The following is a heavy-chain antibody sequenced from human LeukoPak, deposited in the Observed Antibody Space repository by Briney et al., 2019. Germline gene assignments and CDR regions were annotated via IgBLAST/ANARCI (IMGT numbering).Heavy chain of an antibody. CDR3: ARQMSSGWHRGWFDP. Sequence: GGSLRLSCAASGFTFSSYGMHWVRQAPGKGLEWVAVIWYDGSNKYYADSVKGRFTISRDNSKNTLYLQMNSLRAEDTAVYYCARQMSSGWHRGWFDPWGQGTLVTVSS. CDR2: IWYDGSNK. D-gene: IGHD6-19*01. V-gene: IGHV3-33*01. CDR1: GFTFSSYG. J-gene: IGHJ5*02.